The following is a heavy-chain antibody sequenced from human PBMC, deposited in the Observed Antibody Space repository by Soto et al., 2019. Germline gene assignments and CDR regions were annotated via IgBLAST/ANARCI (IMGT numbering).Heavy chain of an antibody. Sequence: QVQLQESGPGLVKPSETLSLTCTVSGGSISSYYWTWIRQPPGKGLEWIGYIHYSGSTNYYPSLNSRVTISVDTSKNQFSLKLSSVTAADTAVYYCARQRHSGSGIYAPFDSWGQGTLVTVSS. J-gene: IGHJ4*02. D-gene: IGHD3-10*01. CDR3: ARQRHSGSGIYAPFDS. V-gene: IGHV4-59*08. CDR1: GGSISSYY. CDR2: IHYSGST.